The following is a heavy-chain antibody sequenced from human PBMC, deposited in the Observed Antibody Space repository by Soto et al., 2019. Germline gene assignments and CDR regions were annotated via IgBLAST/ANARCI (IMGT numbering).Heavy chain of an antibody. CDR1: GYRFSTYW. CDR3: ARLGGIVDTGTWIQ. D-gene: IGHD1-26*01. V-gene: IGHV5-51*01. CDR2: IYPGDSDT. Sequence: GEPVKISCXASGYRFSTYWIGWVRQRPGKGPEWMAIIYPGDSDTRENPSFQGQVTISADKSSNTVHLQWRSLKASDTAIYYCARLGGIVDTGTWIQWGQGTPVTVSS. J-gene: IGHJ4*02.